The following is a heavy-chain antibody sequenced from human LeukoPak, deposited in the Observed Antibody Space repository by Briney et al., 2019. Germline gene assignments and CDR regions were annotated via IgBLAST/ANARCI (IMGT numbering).Heavy chain of an antibody. V-gene: IGHV3-7*01. CDR2: IKQDGSQK. CDR1: GFTFNNYW. CDR3: ARGDFSDYGDYVDAFDV. D-gene: IGHD4-17*01. Sequence: GGSLRLSCAASGFTFNNYWMSRVRQAPGKGLQWVANIKQDGSQKFYVDSVKGRFTISRDNTKNLLYLQMNSLRAEDTAVYYCARGDFSDYGDYVDAFDVWGQGTMVTVSS. J-gene: IGHJ3*01.